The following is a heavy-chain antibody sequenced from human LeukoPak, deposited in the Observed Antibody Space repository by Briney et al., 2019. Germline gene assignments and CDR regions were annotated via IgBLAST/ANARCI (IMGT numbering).Heavy chain of an antibody. J-gene: IGHJ6*02. Sequence: PGRSLSLSCAASGFSFSDYVVHWVRQAPGKGLEWVALIWYDGSTKYYADSVRGRFTISRDNSKNTLYLQMNSLRAEDTAVYYCARDKGMDVWGQGTTVTVSS. V-gene: IGHV3-33*01. CDR3: ARDKGMDV. CDR1: GFSFSDYV. CDR2: IWYDGSTK.